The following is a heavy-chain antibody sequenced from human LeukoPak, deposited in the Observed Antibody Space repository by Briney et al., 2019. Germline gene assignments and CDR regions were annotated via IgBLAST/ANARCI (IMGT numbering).Heavy chain of an antibody. Sequence: PSEPLSLTCTVSCGSLSSYYWSRIRQPPGEGLEWIGYIYYSGSAKYNPSLKSRVTIAVDTSKNQFSLKLSSVTAGDTAVYYCARAPGIAAAGTHFDFWGQGTLVTVSS. D-gene: IGHD6-13*01. V-gene: IGHV4-59*01. CDR3: ARAPGIAAAGTHFDF. J-gene: IGHJ4*02. CDR1: CGSLSSYY. CDR2: IYYSGSA.